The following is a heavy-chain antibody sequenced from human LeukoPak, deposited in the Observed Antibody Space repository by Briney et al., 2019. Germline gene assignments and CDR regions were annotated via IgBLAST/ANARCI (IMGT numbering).Heavy chain of an antibody. Sequence: SETLSLTCAVYGGSFSGYYWSWIRHPPGKRLEWIGEINHSGSTNYNPSLKSRVTISVDTSKNQFSLKLSSVTAADTAVYYCARSPAGVVSDFDYWGQGTLVTVSS. D-gene: IGHD3-3*01. CDR2: INHSGST. CDR1: GGSFSGYY. CDR3: ARSPAGVVSDFDY. V-gene: IGHV4-34*01. J-gene: IGHJ4*02.